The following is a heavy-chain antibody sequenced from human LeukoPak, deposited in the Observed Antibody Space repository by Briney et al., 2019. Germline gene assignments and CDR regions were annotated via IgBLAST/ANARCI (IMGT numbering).Heavy chain of an antibody. D-gene: IGHD6-6*01. CDR3: ARVSYSSSYYYMDV. J-gene: IGHJ6*03. CDR2: IYHSGST. CDR1: GGSISSGGYY. V-gene: IGHV4-30-2*01. Sequence: PSQTLSLTCTVSGGSISSGGYYWSWIRQPPGKGLEWIGYIYHSGSTYYNPSLKSRVTISVDRSKNQFSLKLSSVTAADTAVYYCARVSYSSSYYYMDVWGKGTTVTVSS.